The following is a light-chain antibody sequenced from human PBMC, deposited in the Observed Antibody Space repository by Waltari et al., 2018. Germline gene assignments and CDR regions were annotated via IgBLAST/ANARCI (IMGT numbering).Light chain of an antibody. CDR1: QSLNSN. CDR2: GAS. J-gene: IGKJ2*01. Sequence: EIVLTQSPATLSVSPGERATLSCRASQSLNSNLAWYQQKPGQTPRLLIYGASTRATGIPARFSGSGSGTEFTLSISSLQSEDYAVYYCQQYNKWLPSTFGQGTKLEIK. V-gene: IGKV3-15*01. CDR3: QQYNKWLPST.